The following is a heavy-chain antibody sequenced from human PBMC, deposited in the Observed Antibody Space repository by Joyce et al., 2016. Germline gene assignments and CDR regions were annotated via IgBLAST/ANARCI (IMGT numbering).Heavy chain of an antibody. CDR1: GGTLSKYT. CDR3: ARDDFYDSTDYREYFQH. D-gene: IGHD3-22*01. V-gene: IGHV1-69*08. J-gene: IGHJ1*01. Sequence: QVQLVQSGAEVKKPGSSVKVSCKASGGTLSKYTISWVRQAPGQGLEWMGRIIPILGIANFAQKFQVRVTLSADRSTDTAYMELSSLRFEDTAIYYCARDDFYDSTDYREYFQHWGQGTLVTVSS. CDR2: IIPILGIA.